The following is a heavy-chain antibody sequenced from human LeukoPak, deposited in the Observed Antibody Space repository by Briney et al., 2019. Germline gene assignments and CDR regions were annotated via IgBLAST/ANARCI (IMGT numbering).Heavy chain of an antibody. V-gene: IGHV1-2*02. CDR2: INPNSGGT. J-gene: IGHJ4*02. D-gene: IGHD3-10*01. CDR1: GYTFTGYY. Sequence: GASVKVSCKASGYTFTGYYMHWVRQAPGQGLEWMGWINPNSGGTNYAQKFQGRVTMTRDTSISTAYMELSRLRSDDTAVYYCARRPPSELSPSFDYWGQGTLVTVSS. CDR3: ARRPPSELSPSFDY.